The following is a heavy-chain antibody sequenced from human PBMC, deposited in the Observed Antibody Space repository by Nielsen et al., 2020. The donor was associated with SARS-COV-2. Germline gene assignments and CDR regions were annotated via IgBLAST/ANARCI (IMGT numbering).Heavy chain of an antibody. CDR2: IKSKTDGGTT. CDR3: TTDPRVTIFGVVIISGDY. CDR1: GFTFSNAW. J-gene: IGHJ4*02. D-gene: IGHD3-3*01. V-gene: IGHV3-15*01. Sequence: GESLKISCAASGFTFSNAWMSWVRQAPGKGLEWVGRIKSKTDGGTTDYAAPVKGRSTISRDDSKNTLYLQMNSLKTEDTAVYYCTTDPRVTIFGVVIISGDYWGQGTLVTVSS.